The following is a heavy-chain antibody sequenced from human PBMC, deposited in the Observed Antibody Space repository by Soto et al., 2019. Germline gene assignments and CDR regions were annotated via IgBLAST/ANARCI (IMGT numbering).Heavy chain of an antibody. CDR2: ITSNSDKT. D-gene: IGHD5-12*01. Sequence: GGSLRLSCAASGFTFSNFAMSWVRQAPGKGLEWVSSITSNSDKTYYAASVKGRFTISRDNSKNTQFLQMNSLRADDTAVYYCVEGGSYDGFDYWGQGTLVTVSS. V-gene: IGHV3-23*01. CDR3: VEGGSYDGFDY. CDR1: GFTFSNFA. J-gene: IGHJ4*02.